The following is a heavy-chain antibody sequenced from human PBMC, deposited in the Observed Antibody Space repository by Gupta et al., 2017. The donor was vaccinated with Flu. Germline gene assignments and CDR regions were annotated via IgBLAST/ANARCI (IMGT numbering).Heavy chain of an antibody. V-gene: IGHV3-48*03. CDR3: ARVRSYYGSGSPLV. Sequence: EVQLVESGGGLVQPGGSLRLSCAASGFTFSSYEMNWVRQAPGKGLEWVSYIRSSGSTIYYADSVKGRFTISRDNAKNSLYLQMNSLRAEDTAVYYCARVRSYYGSGSPLVWGQGTTVTVSS. D-gene: IGHD3-10*01. CDR2: IRSSGSTI. CDR1: GFTFSSYE. J-gene: IGHJ6*02.